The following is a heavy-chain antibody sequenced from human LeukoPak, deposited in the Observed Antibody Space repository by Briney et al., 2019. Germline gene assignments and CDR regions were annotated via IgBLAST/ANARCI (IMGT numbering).Heavy chain of an antibody. D-gene: IGHD4-17*01. Sequence: SETLSLTCAVSGYSISSGYYWGWIRQPPGEGLEWIGSIYHTGSTYYNPSLKSRVTISVDTSKNQFSLKLSSVTAADTAVYYCARAPGRTVTYAHYWGQGSLVTVSS. J-gene: IGHJ4*02. CDR1: GYSISSGYY. CDR2: IYHTGST. CDR3: ARAPGRTVTYAHY. V-gene: IGHV4-38-2*01.